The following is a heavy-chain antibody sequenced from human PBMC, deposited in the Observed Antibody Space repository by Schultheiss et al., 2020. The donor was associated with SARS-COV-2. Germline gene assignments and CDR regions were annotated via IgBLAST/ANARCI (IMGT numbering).Heavy chain of an antibody. J-gene: IGHJ3*02. CDR1: GGSISSSSYY. CDR3: ARPMTEGAFDI. V-gene: IGHV4-39*07. CDR2: IYHSGST. D-gene: IGHD2-21*02. Sequence: SQTLSLTCTVSGGSISSSSYYWGWIRQPPGKGLEWIGYIYHSGSTYYNPSLRSRVTISVDRSKNQFSLKLSSVTAADTAVYYCARPMTEGAFDIWGQGTMVTVSS.